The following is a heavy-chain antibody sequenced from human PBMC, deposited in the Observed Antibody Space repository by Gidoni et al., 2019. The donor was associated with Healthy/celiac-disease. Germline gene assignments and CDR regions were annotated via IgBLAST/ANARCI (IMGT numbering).Heavy chain of an antibody. V-gene: IGHV3-48*03. CDR1: GFPFSGYE. J-gene: IGHJ4*02. CDR2: ISSSGSTI. CDR3: ARDLWAQRPNYYDSSGYFDY. D-gene: IGHD3-22*01. Sequence: EVQLVESGGGLVQPGGSLRLSCAASGFPFSGYELHWVRQAPGKGLEWVSYISSSGSTIYYADSVKGRFTISRDNAKNSLYLQMNSLRAEDTAVYYCARDLWAQRPNYYDSSGYFDYWGQGTLVTVSS.